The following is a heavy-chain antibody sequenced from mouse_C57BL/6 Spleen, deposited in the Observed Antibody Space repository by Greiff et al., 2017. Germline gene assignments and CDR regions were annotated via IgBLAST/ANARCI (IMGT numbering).Heavy chain of an antibody. CDR3: ARSSDYDRAWFAY. J-gene: IGHJ3*01. CDR1: GYAFSSSW. D-gene: IGHD2-4*01. Sequence: VQLQQSGPELVKPGASVKISCKASGYAFSSSWMNWVKQRPGKGLEWIGRIYPGDGDTNYNGKFKGKATLTADKSSSTAYMQLSSLTSEDSAVYFCARSSDYDRAWFAYWGQGTLVTVSA. CDR2: IYPGDGDT. V-gene: IGHV1-82*01.